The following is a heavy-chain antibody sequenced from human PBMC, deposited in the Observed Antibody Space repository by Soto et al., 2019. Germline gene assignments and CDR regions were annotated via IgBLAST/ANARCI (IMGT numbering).Heavy chain of an antibody. CDR2: ISGSGGST. J-gene: IGHJ3*02. Sequence: VQLVQSGAEVKKPGSSVKVSCKASGGTFSSYAMSWVRQAPGKGLEWVSAISGSGGSTYYADSVKGRFTISRDNSKNTLYLQMNSLRAEDTAVYYCARVAGFIAVAGTGDAFDIWGQGTMVTVSS. CDR3: ARVAGFIAVAGTGDAFDI. D-gene: IGHD6-19*01. V-gene: IGHV3-23*04. CDR1: GGTFSSYA.